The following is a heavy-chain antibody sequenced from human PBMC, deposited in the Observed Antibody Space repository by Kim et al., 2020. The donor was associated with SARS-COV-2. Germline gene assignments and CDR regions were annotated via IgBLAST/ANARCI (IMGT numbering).Heavy chain of an antibody. Sequence: SQTLSLTCAISGDSVSSNSAAWNWIRQSPSRGLEWLGRAYYRTKWFNDYAVSLRSRIIISPDTSKNQFSLHLSSVTPEDTAVYYCARYTSFSYEPYYFYYPMDVWGQGTAVTVSS. V-gene: IGHV6-1*01. J-gene: IGHJ6*02. D-gene: IGHD2-2*01. CDR2: AYYRTKWFN. CDR1: GDSVSSNSAA. CDR3: ARYTSFSYEPYYFYYPMDV.